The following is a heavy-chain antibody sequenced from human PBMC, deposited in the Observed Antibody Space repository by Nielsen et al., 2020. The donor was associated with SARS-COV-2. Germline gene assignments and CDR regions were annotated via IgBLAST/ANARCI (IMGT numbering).Heavy chain of an antibody. J-gene: IGHJ6*02. CDR1: GGSFSGYY. V-gene: IGHV4-34*01. CDR2: IYYSGST. CDR3: ARWFDGMDV. Sequence: SETLSLTCAVYGGSFSGYYWSWIRQPPGKGLEWIGSIYYSGSTYYNPSLKSRVTISVDTSKNQFSLKLSSVTAADTAVYYCARWFDGMDVWGQGTTVTVSS. D-gene: IGHD3-10*01.